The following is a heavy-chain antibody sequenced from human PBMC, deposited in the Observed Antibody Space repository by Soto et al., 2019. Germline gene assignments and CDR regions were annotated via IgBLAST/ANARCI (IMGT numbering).Heavy chain of an antibody. Sequence: QVQLVESGGGVVQPGRSLRLSCAASGFPFSRYAMHWVRQAPGKGLEWVAVISYDGSNKYHADSVKGRFTISRDNSKHTLFLQMDSLRGDDTAMYYCSKDLAYYGSGTYYALDVWGQGTTVTVSS. D-gene: IGHD3-10*01. CDR2: ISYDGSNK. V-gene: IGHV3-30*18. J-gene: IGHJ6*02. CDR1: GFPFSRYA. CDR3: SKDLAYYGSGTYYALDV.